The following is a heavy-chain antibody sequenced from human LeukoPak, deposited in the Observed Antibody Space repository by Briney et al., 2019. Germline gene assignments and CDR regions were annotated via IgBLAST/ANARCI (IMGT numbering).Heavy chain of an antibody. Sequence: SETLSLTCTVSGGSISSHYWSWIRQPPGRGLAGIGYVSDSGSTNYNLSLKSRVTVSVDTSKDQLSLKLTSVTAADTAVYYCARTGSSWPLYYYYYMDVRGKGTTVTVSS. CDR1: GGSISSHY. D-gene: IGHD6-13*01. J-gene: IGHJ6*03. V-gene: IGHV4-59*11. CDR3: ARTGSSWPLYYYYYMDV. CDR2: VSDSGST.